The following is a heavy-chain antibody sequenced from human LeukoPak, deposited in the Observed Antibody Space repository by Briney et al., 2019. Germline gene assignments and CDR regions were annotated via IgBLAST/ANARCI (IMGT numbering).Heavy chain of an antibody. CDR3: ARSSTHYKILTGFSYWYFDL. Sequence: SGTLSLTCAVSGDSISSSNWWSWVRQPPGKGLEWIGEIYHSGSTSYNPSLKSRVTISVDTSKNQFSLKLSSVTAADTAVYYCARSSTHYKILTGFSYWYFDLWGRGTLVTVSS. CDR2: IYHSGST. D-gene: IGHD3-9*01. J-gene: IGHJ2*01. V-gene: IGHV4-4*02. CDR1: GDSISSSNW.